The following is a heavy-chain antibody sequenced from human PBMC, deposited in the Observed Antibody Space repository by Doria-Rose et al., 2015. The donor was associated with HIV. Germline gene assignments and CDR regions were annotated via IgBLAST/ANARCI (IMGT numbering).Heavy chain of an antibody. V-gene: IGHV3-9*01. J-gene: IGHJ6*03. D-gene: IGHD3-3*01. CDR1: GFSFESYA. CDR2: ISWDSGAK. CDR3: AKAPIIGPKYYFYMDV. Sequence: VQLVQSGGGLVQPGRSLRLSCVGSGFSFESYAMHWVRLAPGKGLAWVAGISWDSGAKGNADSVEGRFTIFRDNGKKSVYLEMRSLRPEDTAFYYCAKAPIIGPKYYFYMDVWGKGTSVTVSS.